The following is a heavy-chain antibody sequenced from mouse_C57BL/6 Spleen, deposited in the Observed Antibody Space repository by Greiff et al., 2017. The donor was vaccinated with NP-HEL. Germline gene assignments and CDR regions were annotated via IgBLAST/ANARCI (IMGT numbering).Heavy chain of an antibody. CDR3: TKEGPYGSRDY. CDR1: GYTFTDYE. J-gene: IGHJ2*01. CDR2: IDPETGGT. Sequence: QVQLQQSGAELVRPGASVTLSCKASGYTFTDYEMHWVKPTPVHGLEWIGAIDPETGGTAYNQKFKGKAILTADKSSSTAYMELRGLTSEDSAVYYCTKEGPYGSRDYWGQGTTLTVSS. D-gene: IGHD1-1*01. V-gene: IGHV1-15*01.